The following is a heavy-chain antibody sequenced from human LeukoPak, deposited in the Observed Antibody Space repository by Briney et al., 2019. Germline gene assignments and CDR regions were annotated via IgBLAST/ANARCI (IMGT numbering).Heavy chain of an antibody. Sequence: GGSLRLSCAASGFTFSSYAMSWGREARGKGVEWVSAISGSATITYYADSVKLPFTISRDNSKTTLYMQMNTLRVDDTAVYYCAKRPGYCSSTSCYYYYYMDVWGEGATVTVSS. CDR2: ISGSATIT. CDR1: GFTFSSYA. J-gene: IGHJ6*03. CDR3: AKRPGYCSSTSCYYYYYMDV. D-gene: IGHD2-2*01. V-gene: IGHV3-23*01.